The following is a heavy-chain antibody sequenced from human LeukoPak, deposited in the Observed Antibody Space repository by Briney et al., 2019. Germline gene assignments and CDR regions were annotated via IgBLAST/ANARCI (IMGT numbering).Heavy chain of an antibody. CDR2: ISGGGDSI. CDR3: AKESPRFDY. Sequence: TGASLRLSCAASGFTFSNYAMSWVRQAPGRGLEWVSTISGGGDSIYYADSVRGRFTISRDNSKNTLYLQMKSLRVEDTAVYYCAKESPRFDYWGQGTLVTVSS. V-gene: IGHV3-23*01. J-gene: IGHJ4*02. CDR1: GFTFSNYA.